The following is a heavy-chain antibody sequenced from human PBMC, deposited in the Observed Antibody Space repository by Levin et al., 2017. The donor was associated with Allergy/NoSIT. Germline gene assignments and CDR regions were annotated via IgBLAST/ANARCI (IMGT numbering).Heavy chain of an antibody. CDR2: INPNSGGT. V-gene: IGHV1-2*02. Sequence: GESLKISCKASGYTFTGYYMHWVRQAPGQGLEWMGWINPNSGGTNYAQKFQGRVTMTRDTSISTAYMELSRLRSDDTAVYYCARGMWEYSYGNDAFDIWGQGTMVTVSS. J-gene: IGHJ3*02. CDR3: ARGMWEYSYGNDAFDI. CDR1: GYTFTGYY. D-gene: IGHD5-18*01.